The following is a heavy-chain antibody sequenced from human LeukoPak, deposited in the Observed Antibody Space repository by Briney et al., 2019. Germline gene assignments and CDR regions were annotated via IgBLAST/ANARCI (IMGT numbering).Heavy chain of an antibody. CDR2: VHSSGGVI. CDR3: AGSSHQRNWFDP. V-gene: IGHV1-46*01. J-gene: IGHJ5*02. D-gene: IGHD1-26*01. Sequence: GASVKVSCKASGYTFTSDYMNWVRQAPGQGLEWMGIVHSSGGVIKYAQEFQDRLTVTRDTSTSTIYMELSSLRSEDTAVYYCAGSSHQRNWFDPWGQGTLVMVS. CDR1: GYTFTSDY.